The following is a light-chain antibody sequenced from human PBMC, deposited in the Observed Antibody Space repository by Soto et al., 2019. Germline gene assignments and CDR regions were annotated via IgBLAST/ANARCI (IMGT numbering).Light chain of an antibody. CDR1: SSDVGLYNY. CDR2: EVS. CDR3: SSDTSTGTLI. J-gene: IGLJ2*01. V-gene: IGLV2-14*01. Sequence: QSALTQPASVSGSPGQSITISCTGTSSDVGLYNYVSWYQQHPGEAPKLMISEVSNRPSGVSNRFSGSKSGNTASLTIFGLQAEDEADYYCSSDTSTGTLIFGGGTKLTV.